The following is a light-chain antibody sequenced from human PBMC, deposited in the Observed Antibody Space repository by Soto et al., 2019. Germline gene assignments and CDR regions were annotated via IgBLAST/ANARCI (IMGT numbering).Light chain of an antibody. Sequence: QLVLTQPPSVSGAPGRRVTISCTGSSSNIGAGYDVHWYLQLPGTAPKLLIFADINRPSGVPDRFSASKSGSSASLAITGLQAEDEADYYCQSYDSSLGAYVFGTGTKLTVL. V-gene: IGLV1-40*01. CDR2: ADI. CDR3: QSYDSSLGAYV. J-gene: IGLJ1*01. CDR1: SSNIGAGYD.